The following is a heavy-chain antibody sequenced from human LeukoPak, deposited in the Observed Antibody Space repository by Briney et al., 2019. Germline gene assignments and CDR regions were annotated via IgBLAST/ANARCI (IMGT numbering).Heavy chain of an antibody. V-gene: IGHV4-59*03. CDR3: ALPPISNWFAF. Sequence: SETLSLTCTVSGDSTSNFYWNWIRQSPGKGLEWIGNIHYSGSSVYNPSLKSRGTISIDTSRRQFFLKLNSVTAADTAVYFCALPPISNWFAFGGREPRVTVP. CDR1: GDSTSNFY. CDR2: IHYSGSS. J-gene: IGHJ4*02. D-gene: IGHD3-9*01.